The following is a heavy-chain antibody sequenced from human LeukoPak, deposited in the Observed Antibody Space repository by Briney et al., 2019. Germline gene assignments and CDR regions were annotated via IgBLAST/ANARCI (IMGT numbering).Heavy chain of an antibody. Sequence: GESLKISCKGSGYSFTSYWIGWVRQMPGKGLEWMGIIYPGDSDTRYSPSFQGQVTISVDKSISTAYLQWSSLKASDTAMYYCASGYCSGGSCYDYWYFDLWGRGTLVTVSS. J-gene: IGHJ2*01. CDR3: ASGYCSGGSCYDYWYFDL. CDR1: GYSFTSYW. V-gene: IGHV5-51*01. CDR2: IYPGDSDT. D-gene: IGHD2-15*01.